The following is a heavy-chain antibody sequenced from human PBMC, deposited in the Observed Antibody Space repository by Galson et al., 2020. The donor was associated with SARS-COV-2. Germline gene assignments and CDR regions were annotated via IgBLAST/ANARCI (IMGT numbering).Heavy chain of an antibody. CDR3: ARSGLVSH. J-gene: IGHJ4*02. CDR1: GFTFSSYW. V-gene: IGHV3-74*01. D-gene: IGHD3-9*01. CDR2: INSDGNTT. Sequence: GESLKISCAGSGFTFSSYWMHWVRQAPGEGLVWVSRINSDGNTTNYADSVKGRFIISRDNAKNTVYLQMNSLRAEDTAVYYCARSGLVSHWGQGTLVAVSS.